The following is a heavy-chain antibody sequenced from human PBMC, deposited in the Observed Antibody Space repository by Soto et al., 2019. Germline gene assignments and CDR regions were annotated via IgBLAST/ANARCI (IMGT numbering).Heavy chain of an antibody. CDR3: AREKGYCSSTSCSYYYGMDV. V-gene: IGHV3-66*01. D-gene: IGHD2-2*01. CDR2: IYSGGST. Sequence: GGSLRLSCAASGFTVSSNYMSWVRQAPGKGLEWVSVIYSGGSTYYADSVKGRFTISRHNSKNTLYLQMNSLRAEDTAVYYCAREKGYCSSTSCSYYYGMDVWGQGTTVTVSS. J-gene: IGHJ6*02. CDR1: GFTVSSNY.